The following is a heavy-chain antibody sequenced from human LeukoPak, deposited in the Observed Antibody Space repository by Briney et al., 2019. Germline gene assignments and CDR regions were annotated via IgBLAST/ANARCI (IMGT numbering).Heavy chain of an antibody. V-gene: IGHV4-39*01. D-gene: IGHD6-13*01. Sequence: SETLSLTCTVSGGSISSSSYYWGWIRQSPGKGLEWIGTMSNSGSTHYNPSLKSRVTISGDTAKNQFSLKLSSVTAADTAVYYCARRSQAAAGRGIDYWGQGTLVTVSS. CDR2: MSNSGST. CDR1: GGSISSSSYY. CDR3: ARRSQAAAGRGIDY. J-gene: IGHJ4*02.